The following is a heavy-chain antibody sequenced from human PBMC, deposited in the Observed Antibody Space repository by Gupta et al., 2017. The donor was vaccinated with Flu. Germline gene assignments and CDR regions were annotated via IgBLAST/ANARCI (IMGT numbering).Heavy chain of an antibody. D-gene: IGHD3-22*01. Sequence: EVQLLESGGGLVQPGGSLRLSCSASGFTFSRYAITWLRQAPGKGLGWVSGISGGGTIKYYEDSVRGRFTISRDNSKNTLYLQMNSLRAEDTDTYYSAKEANIDYYDSNGYQVKWYFGLRGRGTLVAVSS. CDR1: GFTFSRYA. J-gene: IGHJ2*01. V-gene: IGHV3-23*01. CDR2: ISGGGTIK. CDR3: AKEANIDYYDSNGYQVKWYFGL.